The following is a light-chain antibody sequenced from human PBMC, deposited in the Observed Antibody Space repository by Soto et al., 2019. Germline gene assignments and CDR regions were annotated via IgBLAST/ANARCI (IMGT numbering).Light chain of an antibody. CDR1: QSVSNIY. CDR3: QQYGGSRWT. V-gene: IGKV3-20*01. Sequence: EIGMTQSPGTLSLSPEERATLSCRASQSVSNIYLAWYQQKPGQAPRLLIYGASSRATGIPDRFSGSGSGTDFTLTISRLEPEDFAVYYCQQYGGSRWTFGQGTKVEI. CDR2: GAS. J-gene: IGKJ1*01.